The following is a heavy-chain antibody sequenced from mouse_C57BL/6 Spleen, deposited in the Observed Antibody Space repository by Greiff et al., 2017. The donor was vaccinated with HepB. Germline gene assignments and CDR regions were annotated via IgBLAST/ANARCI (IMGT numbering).Heavy chain of an antibody. CDR1: GYAFSSSW. J-gene: IGHJ3*01. CDR2: IYPGDGDT. V-gene: IGHV1-82*01. D-gene: IGHD2-5*01. CDR3: AREEGYSNVFAY. Sequence: VQLQQSGPELVKPGASVKISCKASGYAFSSSWMNWVKQRPGKGLEWIGRIYPGDGDTNYNGKFKGKATLTADKSSSTAYMQLSSLTSEDSAFYFWAREEGYSNVFAYWGQGTLVTVSA.